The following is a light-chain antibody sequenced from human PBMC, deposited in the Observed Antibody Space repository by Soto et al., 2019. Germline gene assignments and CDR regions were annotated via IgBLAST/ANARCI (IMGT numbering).Light chain of an antibody. CDR2: GAS. CDR1: QSVSSN. Sequence: VMTQSPATLSLPPGERATLSCRASQSVSSNLAWYQQKPGQAPRLLIYGASSRATGIPDRFSGSGSGTDFTLTISRLEPEDFAVYYCQQYGSSPMTFGQGTRLEIK. J-gene: IGKJ5*01. CDR3: QQYGSSPMT. V-gene: IGKV3-20*01.